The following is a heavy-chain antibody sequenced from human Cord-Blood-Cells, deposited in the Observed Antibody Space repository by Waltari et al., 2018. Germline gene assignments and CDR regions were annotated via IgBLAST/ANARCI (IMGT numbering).Heavy chain of an antibody. J-gene: IGHJ3*02. D-gene: IGHD3-3*01. CDR1: GYTFTSYD. Sequence: QVQLVQSGAEVKKPGASVQVSCKASGYTFTSYDLNWVRQATGQGLEWMGWMNPNSGNTGYAKKFQGRVTITRNTAISTAYMERSSLRSEDTAVYYCARSGDFWSGYYAVDIWGQGTMVTVSS. V-gene: IGHV1-8*03. CDR2: MNPNSGNT. CDR3: ARSGDFWSGYYAVDI.